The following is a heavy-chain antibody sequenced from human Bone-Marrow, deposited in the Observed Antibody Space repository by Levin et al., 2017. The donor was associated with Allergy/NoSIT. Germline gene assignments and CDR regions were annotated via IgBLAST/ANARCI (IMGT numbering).Heavy chain of an antibody. Sequence: SQTLSLTCSVSGGSVSSGSSSWSWIRQPAGKALEWIGRIYASGFTQSNPSLKSRVSISVDTSKNQFSLHLTSVTAADSAMYYCAGPLICTSDSCRDYWGQGILVTVSS. CDR3: AGPLICTSDSCRDY. CDR1: GGSVSSGSSS. J-gene: IGHJ4*02. D-gene: IGHD2-15*01. V-gene: IGHV4-61*02. CDR2: IYASGFT.